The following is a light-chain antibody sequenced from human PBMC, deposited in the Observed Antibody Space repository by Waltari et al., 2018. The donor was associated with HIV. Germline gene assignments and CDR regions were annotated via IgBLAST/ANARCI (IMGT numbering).Light chain of an antibody. Sequence: NFMLTQPHSVSESPGKTVTISCTRSSGGLARNYVQWYQQRPGSAPATVIYEDNQRPSCVPDRFSGSIDSSSNSASLTISGLKTEDEADYYCHSYDSSNVVFGGGTKLTVL. V-gene: IGLV6-57*04. CDR2: EDN. CDR1: SGGLARNY. CDR3: HSYDSSNVV. J-gene: IGLJ2*01.